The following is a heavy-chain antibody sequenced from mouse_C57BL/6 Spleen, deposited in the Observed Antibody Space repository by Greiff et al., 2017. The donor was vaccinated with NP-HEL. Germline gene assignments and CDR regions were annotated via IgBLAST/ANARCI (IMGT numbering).Heavy chain of an antibody. J-gene: IGHJ4*01. CDR1: GYTFTSYW. D-gene: IGHD1-1*01. CDR2: IDPSDSYT. CDR3: ARGIYYYGKDYAMDY. Sequence: QVQLQQSGAELVMPGASVKLSCKASGYTFTSYWMHWVKQRPGQGLAWIGEIDPSDSYTNYNQKFKGKSTLTVDKSSSTAYMQLSSLTSEDSAVYYCARGIYYYGKDYAMDYWGQGTSVTVSS. V-gene: IGHV1-69*01.